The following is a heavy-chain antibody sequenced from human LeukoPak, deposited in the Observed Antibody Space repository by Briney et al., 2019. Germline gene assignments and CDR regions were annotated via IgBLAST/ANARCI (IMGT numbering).Heavy chain of an antibody. CDR3: ARDIAVAHLGAFDI. CDR2: ISSSSSTI. CDR1: GFTFSSYS. D-gene: IGHD6-19*01. Sequence: GGSLRLSCAASGFTFSSYSMNWVRQAPGKGLEWVSYISSSSSTIYYADSVKGRFTISRDNAKNSLYLQMNSLRAEDTAVYYCARDIAVAHLGAFDIWGQGTMVTVSS. J-gene: IGHJ3*02. V-gene: IGHV3-48*04.